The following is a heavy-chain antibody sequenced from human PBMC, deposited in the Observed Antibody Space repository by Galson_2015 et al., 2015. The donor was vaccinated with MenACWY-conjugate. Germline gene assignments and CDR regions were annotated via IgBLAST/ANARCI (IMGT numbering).Heavy chain of an antibody. V-gene: IGHV3-33*08. CDR2: ICHDGSQT. J-gene: IGHJ4*02. D-gene: IGHD1-26*01. CDR1: GFTFSSYA. Sequence: SLRLSCAASGFTFSSYAMRWVRQAPGKGLEWVSVICHDGSQTYYADSVKGRFTISRDNSKNTAYLHMNSLRAGDTAMYYCSAIHSGIDDWRGRTLVIVSS. CDR3: SAIHSGIDD.